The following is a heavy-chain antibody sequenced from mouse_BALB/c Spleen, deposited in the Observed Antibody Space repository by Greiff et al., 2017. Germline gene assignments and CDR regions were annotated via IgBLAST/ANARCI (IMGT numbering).Heavy chain of an antibody. CDR3: ARGRDDDYGGY. CDR2: IYPGNSDT. D-gene: IGHD2-4*01. CDR1: GYTFTSYW. V-gene: IGHV1-5*01. Sequence: EVQLVESGTVLARPGASVKMSCKASGYTFTSYWMHWVKQRPGQGLEWIGAIYPGNSDTSHNQKFKGKAKLTAVTSTSTAYMELSSLTNEDSAVYYCARGRDDDYGGYWGQGTTLTVSS. J-gene: IGHJ2*01.